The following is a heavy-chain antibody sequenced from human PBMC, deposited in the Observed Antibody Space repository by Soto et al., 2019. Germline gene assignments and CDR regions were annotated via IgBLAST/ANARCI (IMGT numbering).Heavy chain of an antibody. D-gene: IGHD2-2*01. CDR3: SSVPAAMMAHYGMDV. CDR2: IVPIFGTA. CDR1: GGTFSSYA. V-gene: IGHV1-69*01. Sequence: QVQLVQSGAEVKKPGSSVKVSCKASGGTFSSYAISWVRQAPGQGLEWMGGIVPIFGTANYAQKFQGRVTITTDETTSTAYMDLSSLRSEDTAVYYCSSVPAAMMAHYGMDVWGQGTTVTVSS. J-gene: IGHJ6*02.